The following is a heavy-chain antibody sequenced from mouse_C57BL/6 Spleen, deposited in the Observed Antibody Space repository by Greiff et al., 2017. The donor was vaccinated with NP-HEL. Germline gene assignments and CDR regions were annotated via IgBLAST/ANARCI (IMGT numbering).Heavy chain of an antibody. CDR1: GYTFTSYW. J-gene: IGHJ3*01. D-gene: IGHD2-4*01. CDR3: ARREYYDYDAWFAY. CDR2: IYPGSGST. V-gene: IGHV1-55*01. Sequence: VQLQQSGAELVKPGASVKMSCKASGYTFTSYWITWVKQRPGQGLEWIGDIYPGSGSTNYNEKFKSKATLTVDTSSSTAYMQLSSLTSEDSAVYYCARREYYDYDAWFAYWGQGTLVTVSA.